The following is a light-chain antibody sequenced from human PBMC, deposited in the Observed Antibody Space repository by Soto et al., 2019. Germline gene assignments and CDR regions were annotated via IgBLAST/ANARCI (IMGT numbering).Light chain of an antibody. CDR3: QQYNKWPPLT. Sequence: EIVMTQSPATLSVSPGERATLSCRASQSVRTDLAWYQQKPGQPPRLLIYAASTRATGVPARFSSSGSGTEFTLTISSLQSEDFGVYYCQQYNKWPPLTFGGGTKVEIK. CDR2: AAS. CDR1: QSVRTD. J-gene: IGKJ4*01. V-gene: IGKV3-15*01.